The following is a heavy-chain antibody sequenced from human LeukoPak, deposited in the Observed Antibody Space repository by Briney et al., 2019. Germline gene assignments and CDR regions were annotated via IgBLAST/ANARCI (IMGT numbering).Heavy chain of an antibody. CDR1: GFTLSSAS. Sequence: GGSLRLSCAVSGFTLSSASMNWVRQAPGKGLEWVSYISSSSSTKYYADSVKGRFTISRDNAKNLLYLQMNSLRAEDTAVYYCARERWDYSIDYWGQGTLVTVSS. V-gene: IGHV3-48*01. D-gene: IGHD4-11*01. J-gene: IGHJ4*02. CDR2: ISSSSSTK. CDR3: ARERWDYSIDY.